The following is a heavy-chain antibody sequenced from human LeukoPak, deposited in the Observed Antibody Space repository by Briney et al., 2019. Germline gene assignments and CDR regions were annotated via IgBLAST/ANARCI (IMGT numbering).Heavy chain of an antibody. CDR1: GFTFSTYW. D-gene: IGHD5-24*01. CDR3: PREMGYYYYGMDV. V-gene: IGHV3-74*01. CDR2: INSDGSST. J-gene: IGHJ6*02. Sequence: GGSLRLSCAASGFTFSTYWMHWVRQAPGKGLVWVSRINSDGSSTSYADSVKGRFTISRDSAKNTLYLQMNSLRAEDTAVYYCPREMGYYYYGMDVWGQGTTVTVSS.